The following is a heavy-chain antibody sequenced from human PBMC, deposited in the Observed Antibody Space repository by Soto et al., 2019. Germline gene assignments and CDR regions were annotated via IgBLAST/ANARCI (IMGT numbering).Heavy chain of an antibody. CDR2: IYYSGST. CDR1: GGSISSGGYY. J-gene: IGHJ6*03. Sequence: PSETLSITCTVSGGSISSGGYYWSWVRQHPGKGLEWIGYIYYSGSTYYIPSLKSRVTISVDTSKNQFSLKLSTVTAADTAVYYCARRLVCETIFGVVINSFYYHRDACGIGATVPVS. CDR3: ARRLVCETIFGVVINSFYYHRDA. D-gene: IGHD3-3*01. V-gene: IGHV4-31*03.